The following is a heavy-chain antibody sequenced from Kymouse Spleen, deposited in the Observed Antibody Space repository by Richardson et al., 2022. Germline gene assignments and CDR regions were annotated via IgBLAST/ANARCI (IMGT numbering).Heavy chain of an antibody. CDR2: ISYDGSNK. CDR1: GFTFSSYG. D-gene: IGHD1-26*01. J-gene: IGHJ6*02. Sequence: QVQLVESGGGVVQPGRSLRLSCAASGFTFSSYGMHWVRQAPGKGLEWVAVISYDGSNKYYADSVKGRFTISRDNSKNTLYLQMNSLRAEDTAVYYCAKDRGATYYYYYYGMDVWGQGTTVTVSS. CDR3: AKDRGATYYYYYYGMDV. V-gene: IGHV3-30*18.